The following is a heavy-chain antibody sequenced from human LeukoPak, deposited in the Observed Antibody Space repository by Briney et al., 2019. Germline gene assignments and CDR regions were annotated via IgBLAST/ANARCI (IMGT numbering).Heavy chain of an antibody. D-gene: IGHD3-22*01. J-gene: IGHJ3*02. CDR3: ATRFYYESSEYEGLVAFDI. CDR1: GHTFTDCY. Sequence: GASVKVSCKASGHTFTDCYMHWVRQAPGQGLERMGWINPNSGGTNYAQKFQGRVTMTRDTSISAAYMELNSLRSDDTAVYYCATRFYYESSEYEGLVAFDIWGQGRMVTVSS. CDR2: INPNSGGT. V-gene: IGHV1-2*02.